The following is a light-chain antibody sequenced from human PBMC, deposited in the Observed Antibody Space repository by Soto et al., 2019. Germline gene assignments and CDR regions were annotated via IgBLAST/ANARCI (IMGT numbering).Light chain of an antibody. Sequence: DIQMTQSPSSLSASVGDRVTITCRASQDVRRDLAWFQQKPGKAPKRLIYAASSLQSGVPSRFSGSGSGTEYTLTINSLEPEDFAVYYCQQRSNWPPTFGQGTKVDNK. J-gene: IGKJ1*01. CDR2: AAS. CDR3: QQRSNWPPT. CDR1: QDVRRD. V-gene: IGKV1-17*01.